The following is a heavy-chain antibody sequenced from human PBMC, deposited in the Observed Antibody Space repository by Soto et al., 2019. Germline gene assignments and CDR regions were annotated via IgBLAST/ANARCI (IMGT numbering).Heavy chain of an antibody. J-gene: IGHJ5*02. CDR2: INPDNGNT. CDR1: GYTFTRYT. D-gene: IGHD2-15*01. V-gene: IGHV1-3*01. CDR3: TIGIETRQLDP. Sequence: QVQLVQSGAEVQKPGASVKISCKASGYTFTRYTMNWVRQAPGQRLEWMRWINPDNGNTKSSQKFQDRVIITSDTSASTASRAPSRLIAEGMTVYACTIGIETRQLDPWGPGTLVTVSS.